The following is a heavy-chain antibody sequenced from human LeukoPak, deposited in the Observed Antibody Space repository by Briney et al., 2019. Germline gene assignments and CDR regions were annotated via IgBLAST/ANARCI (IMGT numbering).Heavy chain of an antibody. CDR2: IYYSGST. CDR3: ARHRGGVPYYYDSSGYYYPFDY. Sequence: SETLSLTCTVSGGSISSSSYYWGWIRQPPGKGLEWIGSIYYSGSTYYNPSLKSRVTISVDASKNQFSLKLSSVTAADTAVYYCARHRGGVPYYYDSSGYYYPFDYWGQGTLVTVSS. J-gene: IGHJ4*02. D-gene: IGHD3-22*01. CDR1: GGSISSSSYY. V-gene: IGHV4-39*01.